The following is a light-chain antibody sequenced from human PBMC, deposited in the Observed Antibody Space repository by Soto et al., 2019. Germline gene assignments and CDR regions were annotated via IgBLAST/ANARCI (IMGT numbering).Light chain of an antibody. J-gene: IGKJ4*01. Sequence: IRMTQSPSSLSASTGDRVTITCRASQSMSSSLAWYQQKPGKAPKLLIHAASTLQSGVPSRFSGSGSGTDVTLTISCLQSEDLATDDCQQYYSYPLTFGGGTKVDIK. CDR1: QSMSSS. CDR3: QQYYSYPLT. V-gene: IGKV1-8*01. CDR2: AAS.